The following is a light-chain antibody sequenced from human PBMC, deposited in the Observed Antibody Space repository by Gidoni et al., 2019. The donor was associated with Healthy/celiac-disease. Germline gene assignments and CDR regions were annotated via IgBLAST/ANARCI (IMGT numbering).Light chain of an antibody. CDR3: QQSYSTRWT. CDR1: QSISSY. CDR2: DAS. V-gene: IGKV1-39*01. Sequence: DIQITQSPSSLSASVGDRVTITCRASQSISSYLNWYQQKPGKAPKLLIYDASSLQSGVPSRFSGSGSGTDFTLTISSLQPEDFATYYCQQSYSTRWTFGQGTKVEIK. J-gene: IGKJ1*01.